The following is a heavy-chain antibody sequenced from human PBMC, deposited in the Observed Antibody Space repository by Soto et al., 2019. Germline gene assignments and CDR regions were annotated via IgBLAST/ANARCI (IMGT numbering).Heavy chain of an antibody. D-gene: IGHD2-15*01. V-gene: IGHV3-21*06. J-gene: IGHJ4*02. CDR1: GFTFSSYS. CDR2: ISSSSSYI. Sequence: GGSLRLSCAASGFTFSSYSMNWVRQAPGKGLEWVSSISSSSSYIYYADSVKGRFTLSGDNAKNPLYLQMNGLRAEDTAVYYCATGEIVVVVAATLGPEMSAGYWGQGTLVTVSS. CDR3: ATGEIVVVVAATLGPEMSAGY.